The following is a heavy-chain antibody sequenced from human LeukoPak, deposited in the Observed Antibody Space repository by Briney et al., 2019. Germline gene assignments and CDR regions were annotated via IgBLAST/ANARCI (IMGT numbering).Heavy chain of an antibody. Sequence: GGSLRLSCATSGFNFDRYTIHWVRQAPGKGLEWVGRIKSETDGGTTDYAAPVKGTFTISRDDSENTLYLQMNSLKTEDTAVYYCTRRSSAAGRQYFDYWGQGTLVTVSS. CDR3: TRRSSAAGRQYFDY. CDR2: IKSETDGGTT. V-gene: IGHV3-15*01. J-gene: IGHJ4*02. CDR1: GFNFDRYT. D-gene: IGHD6-13*01.